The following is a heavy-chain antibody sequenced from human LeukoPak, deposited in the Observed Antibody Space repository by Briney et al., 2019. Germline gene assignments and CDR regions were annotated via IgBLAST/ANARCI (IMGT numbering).Heavy chain of an antibody. D-gene: IGHD3-10*01. CDR2: INPGGGST. CDR3: ARDIWITMVRGVITYYYGMDV. V-gene: IGHV1-46*01. Sequence: ASVKVSCKASGYTFTSQYIHWVRQAPGQGLEWMGIINPGGGSTTYAQKFQGRATMTRDTSTSTVYMELSSLRSEDTAVYYCARDIWITMVRGVITYYYGMDVWGQGTTVTVSS. CDR1: GYTFTSQY. J-gene: IGHJ6*02.